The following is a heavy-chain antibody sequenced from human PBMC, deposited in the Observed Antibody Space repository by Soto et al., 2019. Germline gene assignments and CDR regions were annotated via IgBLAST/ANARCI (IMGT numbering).Heavy chain of an antibody. J-gene: IGHJ1*01. V-gene: IGHV1-46*01. D-gene: IGHD2-21*02. Sequence: SMKVSCKASGYTFTSYYMHWVRHAPGRGLEWMGIINPSGGSTSYAQKFQGRVTMTRDTSTSTANMELSRLRSDDTAVYYCARDPAFLENVVTAARGGFEY. CDR1: GYTFTSYY. CDR3: ARDPAFLENVVTAARGGFEY. CDR2: INPSGGST.